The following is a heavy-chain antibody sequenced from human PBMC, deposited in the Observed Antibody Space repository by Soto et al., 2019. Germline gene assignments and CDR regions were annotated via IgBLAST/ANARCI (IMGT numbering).Heavy chain of an antibody. CDR2: INHSGST. V-gene: IGHV4-34*01. D-gene: IGHD3-10*01. Sequence: SETLSLTCAVYGGSFSGYYWSWIRQPPGKGLEWIGEINHSGSTNYNPSLKSRVTISVDTSKNQFSLKLSSVTAADTAVYYCARGPRGYYGSGSYYGSYYYYMDVWGKGTTVTVSS. CDR3: ARGPRGYYGSGSYYGSYYYYMDV. CDR1: GGSFSGYY. J-gene: IGHJ6*03.